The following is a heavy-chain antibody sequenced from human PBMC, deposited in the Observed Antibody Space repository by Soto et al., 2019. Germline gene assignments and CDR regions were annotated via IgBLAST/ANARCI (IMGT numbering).Heavy chain of an antibody. J-gene: IGHJ6*03. V-gene: IGHV4-34*01. CDR2: INHSGST. D-gene: IGHD3-10*01. Sequence: QVQLQQWGAGLLKPSETLSLTCAVYGGSFSGYYWSWIRQPPGKGLEWIGEINHSGSTNYNPSLKSRVTISVDTSKNQFSLKLSSVTAADTAVYYCARIPGLFTYYYGSGSYYRYYYYMDVWGKGTTVTVSS. CDR1: GGSFSGYY. CDR3: ARIPGLFTYYYGSGSYYRYYYYMDV.